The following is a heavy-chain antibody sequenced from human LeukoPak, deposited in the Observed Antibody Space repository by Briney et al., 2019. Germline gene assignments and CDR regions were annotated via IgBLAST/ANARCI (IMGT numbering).Heavy chain of an antibody. CDR1: GGSFSAYY. CDR2: INHSGST. D-gene: IGHD3-9*01. CDR3: ARGKDILTGYYGENY. V-gene: IGHV4-34*01. Sequence: KPSETLSLTCAVYGGSFSAYYWNWIRQPPGKGLEWIGEINHSGSTSYNPSLKSRVTISVDTSKKQFSLKLSSVTAADTAVYYCARGKDILTGYYGENYWGEGALVTVSS. J-gene: IGHJ4*02.